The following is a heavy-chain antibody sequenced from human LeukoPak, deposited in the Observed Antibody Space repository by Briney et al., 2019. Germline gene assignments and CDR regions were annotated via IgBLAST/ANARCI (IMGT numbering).Heavy chain of an antibody. V-gene: IGHV4-4*07. D-gene: IGHD3-3*01. CDR2: IYTSGST. CDR3: ARWITISNYYYMDV. J-gene: IGHJ6*03. CDR1: GCSISSYY. Sequence: SETLSLTCTVSGCSISSYYWSWIRQPAGKGLEWIGRIYTSGSTNYNPSLKSRVTMSVDTSKNQFSLKLSSVTAADTAVYYCARWITISNYYYMDVWGKGTTVTVSS.